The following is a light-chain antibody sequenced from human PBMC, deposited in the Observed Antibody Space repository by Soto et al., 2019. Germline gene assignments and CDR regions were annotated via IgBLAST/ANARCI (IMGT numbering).Light chain of an antibody. CDR2: GAS. V-gene: IGKV3-15*01. J-gene: IGKJ1*01. CDR1: QRVSSN. Sequence: EIVMTQSPPTLSVSPGERATLSCRASQRVSSNLAWYQQKPGQAPRLLIYGASTRATGIPARFSGSGSGTEFTLTLSILQSEDFAVYYCQQYNNRPPRTFGQGTKVEIK. CDR3: QQYNNRPPRT.